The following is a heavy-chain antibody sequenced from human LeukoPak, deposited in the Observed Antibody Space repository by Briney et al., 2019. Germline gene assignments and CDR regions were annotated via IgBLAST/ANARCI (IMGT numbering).Heavy chain of an antibody. J-gene: IGHJ4*02. Sequence: SETLSLTCTVSGGSISSGGYYWSWIRQHPGKGLEWIGYIYYSGSTYYNPSLKSRVTISADTSKNQFSLKLSSVTAADTAVYFCARARSAAGNFDFWGQGTLVTVSS. CDR1: GGSISSGGYY. CDR3: ARARSAAGNFDF. CDR2: IYYSGST. D-gene: IGHD6-13*01. V-gene: IGHV4-31*03.